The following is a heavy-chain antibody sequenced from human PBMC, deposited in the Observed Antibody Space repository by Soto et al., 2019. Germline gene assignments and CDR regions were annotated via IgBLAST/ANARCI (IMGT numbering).Heavy chain of an antibody. CDR1: GFTFSNHA. Sequence: EVQLLESGGALVQPGGSLRLSCAASGFTFSNHAMNWVRQAPGKGLEWVSTISDSGSTYYADSVKGRFTISRDNAKNTLYLQINSMRAEKTAVYYYERQPGGHYCTSTSCLYFFHHWGQGTLVIVSS. CDR3: ERQPGGHYCTSTSCLYFFHH. CDR2: ISDSGST. D-gene: IGHD2-2*01. J-gene: IGHJ4*02. V-gene: IGHV3-23*01.